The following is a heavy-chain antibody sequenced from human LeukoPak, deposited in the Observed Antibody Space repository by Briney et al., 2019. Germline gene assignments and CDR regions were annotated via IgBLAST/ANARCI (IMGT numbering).Heavy chain of an antibody. J-gene: IGHJ4*02. D-gene: IGHD3-10*01. V-gene: IGHV4-59*12. CDR1: GGSISSYY. CDR2: IFYSGST. CDR3: ARGPPRRFGELLGGDFDY. Sequence: PSETLSLTCTVSGGSISSYYWSWIRQPPGEGLEWIGYIFYSGSTNYNPSLKSRVTISVDTSKNQFSLKLSSVTAADTAVYYCARGPPRRFGELLGGDFDYWGQGTLVTVSS.